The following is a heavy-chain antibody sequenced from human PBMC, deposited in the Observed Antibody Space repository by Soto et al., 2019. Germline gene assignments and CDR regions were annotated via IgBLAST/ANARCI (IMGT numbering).Heavy chain of an antibody. CDR2: IKKDESEK. J-gene: IGHJ4*02. Sequence: GGSLRLSCAASGFIFSSYWMSWVRQAPGKGLEWVADIKKDESEKYYVDSVKGRFTISRDNAKSSLYLQMNSLRAEDTAVYYCAGLRGDYNYGRFYWGQGTLVTVSS. D-gene: IGHD4-17*01. V-gene: IGHV3-7*05. CDR1: GFIFSSYW. CDR3: AGLRGDYNYGRFY.